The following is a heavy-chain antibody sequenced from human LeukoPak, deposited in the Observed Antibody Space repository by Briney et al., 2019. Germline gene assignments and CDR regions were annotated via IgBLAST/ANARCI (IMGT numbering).Heavy chain of an antibody. V-gene: IGHV3-73*01. CDR3: TRPSRELRGYSYYYMDV. CDR2: IRRKSNRSAT. J-gene: IGHJ6*03. Sequence: AGGSLRLSCAASGFTFSGSAMDWGRQASGKGVEWVGRIRRKSNRSATAYAASLKCSFPTSTADSKTTAYLQINSPKTEDTALYYCTRPSRELRGYSYYYMDVWGNGTTVTVSS. D-gene: IGHD1-26*01. CDR1: GFTFSGSA.